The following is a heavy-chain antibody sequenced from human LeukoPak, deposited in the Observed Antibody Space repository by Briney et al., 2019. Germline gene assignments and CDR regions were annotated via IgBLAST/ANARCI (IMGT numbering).Heavy chain of an antibody. CDR3: ARVAGWGHIVVVEGYGMDV. Sequence: GGSLRLSCAASGFTFSSYWMHWVRQAPGKGLVWVSRINSDGSSTSYADSVKGRFTISRDNAKNTLYLQMNSLRAEDTAVYYCARVAGWGHIVVVEGYGMDVWGQGTTVTVPS. D-gene: IGHD2-21*01. CDR1: GFTFSSYW. V-gene: IGHV3-74*01. J-gene: IGHJ6*02. CDR2: INSDGSST.